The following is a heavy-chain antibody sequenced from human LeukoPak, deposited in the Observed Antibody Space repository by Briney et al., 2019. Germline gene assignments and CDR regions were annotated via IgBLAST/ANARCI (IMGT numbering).Heavy chain of an antibody. Sequence: GGSLRLSCAASGFTFSSHWMHWVRKAQGKGWVGFSRINRDGSSARYVDSVKGRFTISRDNAKNTLYLQLDSLKAEDTAVYYCARDRGAVAVDAFDIWGQGTMVTVSS. D-gene: IGHD6-19*01. CDR1: GFTFSSHW. CDR3: ARDRGAVAVDAFDI. J-gene: IGHJ3*02. CDR2: INRDGSSA. V-gene: IGHV3-74*01.